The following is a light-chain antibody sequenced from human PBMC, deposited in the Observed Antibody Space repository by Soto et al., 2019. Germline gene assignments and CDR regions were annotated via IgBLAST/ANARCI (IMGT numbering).Light chain of an antibody. CDR3: EQYGSSPRT. Sequence: FLTQSPGTLSLSPGEIATLSCRASQTVSITYLTWYQQKAGQAPRLLIYGISTRATGIPDRFSGSGSGTDFTLTISTLEPEDFAVYYCEQYGSSPRTFGQGTKVDIK. V-gene: IGKV3-20*01. CDR1: QTVSITY. CDR2: GIS. J-gene: IGKJ1*01.